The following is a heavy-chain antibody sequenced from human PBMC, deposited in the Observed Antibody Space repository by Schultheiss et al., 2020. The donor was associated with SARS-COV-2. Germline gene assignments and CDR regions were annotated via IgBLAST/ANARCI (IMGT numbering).Heavy chain of an antibody. CDR1: GGSISSYY. D-gene: IGHD4-17*01. CDR2: IYPSGST. J-gene: IGHJ4*02. V-gene: IGHV4-4*07. CDR3: ARVVHPSYGGYNYYFDY. Sequence: SETLSLTCTVSGGSISSYYWSWIRQPAGKGLEWIGRIYPSGSTNYNPSLKSRVTMSGDTSKNKFSLKLSSMTAADTAVYYCARVVHPSYGGYNYYFDYWGQGTLVTVSS.